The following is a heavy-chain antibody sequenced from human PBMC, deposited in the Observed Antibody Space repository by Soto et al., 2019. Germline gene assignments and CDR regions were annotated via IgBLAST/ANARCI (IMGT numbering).Heavy chain of an antibody. CDR2: ISGSGGST. D-gene: IGHD2-15*01. J-gene: IGHJ4*02. Sequence: EVQLLESGGGLVQPGGSLRLSCAASGFTFSSYAMSWVLQAPGKGLEWVSAISGSGGSTYYADSVKGRFTISRDNSKNTLYLQMNSLRAEDTAVYYCAKGGYCSGGSCYHPFDYWGQGTLVTVSS. V-gene: IGHV3-23*01. CDR3: AKGGYCSGGSCYHPFDY. CDR1: GFTFSSYA.